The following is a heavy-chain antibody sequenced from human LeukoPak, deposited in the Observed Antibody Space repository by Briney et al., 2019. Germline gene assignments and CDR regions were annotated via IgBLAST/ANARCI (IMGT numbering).Heavy chain of an antibody. Sequence: GGSLRLSCAASGFTFSNYGMYWVRQAPGKGLEWVAVISSDGSNKYYADSVKGRFTISRDNSKDTLYLQMNSLRGEDTAVYYCAKDPIAVAGNNYYRMDVWGQGTTVTVSS. D-gene: IGHD6-19*01. V-gene: IGHV3-30*18. J-gene: IGHJ6*02. CDR3: AKDPIAVAGNNYYRMDV. CDR2: ISSDGSNK. CDR1: GFTFSNYG.